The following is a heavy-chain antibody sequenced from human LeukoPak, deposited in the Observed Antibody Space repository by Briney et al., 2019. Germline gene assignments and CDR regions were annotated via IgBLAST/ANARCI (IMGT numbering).Heavy chain of an antibody. CDR1: GCTFSSYA. Sequence: SVRVSCKASGCTFSSYAISWVRQAPGQGLEWMGGIIPVCGTENYAQKFKGRVTITTNESTSTAYMELSSLRTEDTAVYYCASCGEDYGDYVIGYWGPVPPVTFSS. D-gene: IGHD4-17*01. CDR2: IIPVCGTE. J-gene: IGHJ4*02. CDR3: ASCGEDYGDYVIGY. V-gene: IGHV1-69*05.